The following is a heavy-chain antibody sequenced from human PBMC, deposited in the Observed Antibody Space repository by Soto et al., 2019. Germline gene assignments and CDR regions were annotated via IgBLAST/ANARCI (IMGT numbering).Heavy chain of an antibody. Sequence: GGSLRLSCAASGFTFDDYAMHWVRQAPGKGLEWVSGISWNSGSIGYADSVKGRFTISRDNAKNSLYLQMNSLRAEDTALYYCAKMGYPRYYYYYMDVWGKGTTVTVSS. CDR1: GFTFDDYA. CDR2: ISWNSGSI. V-gene: IGHV3-9*01. J-gene: IGHJ6*03. D-gene: IGHD5-12*01. CDR3: AKMGYPRYYYYYMDV.